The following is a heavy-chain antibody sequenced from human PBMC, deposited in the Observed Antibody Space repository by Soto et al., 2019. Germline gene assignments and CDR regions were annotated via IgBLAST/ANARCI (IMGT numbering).Heavy chain of an antibody. J-gene: IGHJ4*02. Sequence: ASVTVSCQASGYTFTSYGISWVRQAPGQGLEWMGWISAYNGNTNYAQKLQGRVTMTTDTSTSTAYMELRSLRSDDTAVYYCARDLVYGDPSDYWGQGTLVTVSS. V-gene: IGHV1-18*01. CDR1: GYTFTSYG. CDR3: ARDLVYGDPSDY. CDR2: ISAYNGNT. D-gene: IGHD4-17*01.